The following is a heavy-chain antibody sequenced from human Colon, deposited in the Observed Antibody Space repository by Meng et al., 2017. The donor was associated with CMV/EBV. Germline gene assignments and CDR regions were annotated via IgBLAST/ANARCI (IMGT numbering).Heavy chain of an antibody. CDR2: ISSGSSDI. CDR1: GFTFSTYN. Sequence: GGSLRLSCAASGFTFSTYNMNWVRQAPGKGLEWVSSISSGSSDIYYADSVKGRFTISRDNAKNSLYLQMNSLGGDDTAVYYCASYTWTQLCIWGQGTLVTVSS. CDR3: ASYTWTQLCI. D-gene: IGHD5-18*01. J-gene: IGHJ4*02. V-gene: IGHV3-21*01.